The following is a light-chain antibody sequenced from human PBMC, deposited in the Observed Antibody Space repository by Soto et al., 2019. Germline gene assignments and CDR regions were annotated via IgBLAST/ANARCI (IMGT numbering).Light chain of an antibody. CDR2: DVS. J-gene: IGKJ4*01. CDR1: QSVTSS. V-gene: IGKV3-11*01. Sequence: EIVLTQSPATLSLSPGDRATLSCRASQSVTSSLAWFQQKPGQAPRLLIYDVSRRATAIPARFIGSGSGTDFTLTISSLEPEDFAVYYCQQRTSWPTFGGGTKVDIK. CDR3: QQRTSWPT.